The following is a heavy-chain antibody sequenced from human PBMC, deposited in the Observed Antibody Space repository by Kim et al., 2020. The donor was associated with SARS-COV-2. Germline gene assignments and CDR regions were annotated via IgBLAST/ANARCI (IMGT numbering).Heavy chain of an antibody. J-gene: IGHJ4*02. CDR2: INHSGST. CDR3: ARGQGVRGAIRG. Sequence: SETLSLTCAVYGGSFSGYYWSWIRQPPGKGLEWIGEINHSGSTNYNPSLKSRVTISVDTSKNQFSLKLSSVTAADTAVYYCARGQGVRGAIRGWGQGTLV. V-gene: IGHV4-34*01. D-gene: IGHD3-10*01. CDR1: GGSFSGYY.